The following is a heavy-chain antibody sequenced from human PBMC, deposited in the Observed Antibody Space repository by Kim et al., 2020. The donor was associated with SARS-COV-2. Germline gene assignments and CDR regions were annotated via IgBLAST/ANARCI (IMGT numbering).Heavy chain of an antibody. D-gene: IGHD3-3*01. CDR3: AREGARFLEWLLPFDY. V-gene: IGHV1-18*01. CDR2: ISAYNGNT. J-gene: IGHJ4*02. CDR1: GYTFTSYG. Sequence: ASVKVSCKASGYTFTSYGISWVRQAPGQGLEWMGWISAYNGNTNYAQKLQGRVTMTTDTSTSTAYMELRSLRSDDTAVYYCAREGARFLEWLLPFDYWGQGTLVTVSS.